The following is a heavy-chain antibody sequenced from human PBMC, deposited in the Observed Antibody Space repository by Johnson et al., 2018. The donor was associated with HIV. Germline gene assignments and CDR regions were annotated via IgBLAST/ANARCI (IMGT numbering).Heavy chain of an antibody. V-gene: IGHV3-33*06. CDR3: AKVRRPGGVRDVLDI. CDR1: GFSFSSYD. CDR2: IWYDGSNK. D-gene: IGHD2-8*02. J-gene: IGHJ3*02. Sequence: QVQLVASGGGVVQPGRSLRLSCASSGFSFSSYDMHCVRHLPGKGLEWVAVIWYDGSNKSYADSVKGRFTISRYNSKDPLSLQMNSLRDEETAVYYCAKVRRPGGVRDVLDIWGQGTTVTVSS.